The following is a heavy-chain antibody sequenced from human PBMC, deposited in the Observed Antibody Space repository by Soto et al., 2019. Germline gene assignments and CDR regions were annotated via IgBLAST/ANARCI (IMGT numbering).Heavy chain of an antibody. CDR3: AKGGYSLPRYSSSLSRKGWFDP. J-gene: IGHJ5*02. Sequence: PRGSLRLSCAASGFTFSSYGMHWVRQAPGKGLEWVAVISYDGSNKYYADSVKGRFTISRDNSKNTLYLQMNSLRAEDTAVYYCAKGGYSLPRYSSSLSRKGWFDPWGQGTLVTVSS. V-gene: IGHV3-30*18. CDR1: GFTFSSYG. D-gene: IGHD6-13*01. CDR2: ISYDGSNK.